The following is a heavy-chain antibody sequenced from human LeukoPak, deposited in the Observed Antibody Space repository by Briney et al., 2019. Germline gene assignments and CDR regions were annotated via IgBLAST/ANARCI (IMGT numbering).Heavy chain of an antibody. J-gene: IGHJ4*02. CDR2: ISAYNSNT. V-gene: IGHV1-18*01. CDR1: GYTFTSYG. CDR3: ARDDRITMAPYQDY. Sequence: GATVKVSCKASGYTFTSYGISWVRQAPGQGLEWMGWISAYNSNTNYAQKLQGRVTMTTDTSTSTAYMELRSLRSDDTAVYYCARDDRITMAPYQDYWGQGTLVTVSS. D-gene: IGHD3-10*01.